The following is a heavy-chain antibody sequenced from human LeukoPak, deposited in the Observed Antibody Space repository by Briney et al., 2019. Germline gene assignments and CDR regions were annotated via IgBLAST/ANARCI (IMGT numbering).Heavy chain of an antibody. CDR3: AKDLTPDGVWDVDY. Sequence: GRSLRLSCAASGFTFSSYGMHWVRQAPGKGLEWVAVISYDGSNKYYADSVKGRFTISRDNSKNMLFLHMVSLRAEDTALYYCAKDLTPDGVWDVDYWGQGTLVTVSS. V-gene: IGHV3-30*18. D-gene: IGHD1-14*01. CDR2: ISYDGSNK. J-gene: IGHJ4*02. CDR1: GFTFSSYG.